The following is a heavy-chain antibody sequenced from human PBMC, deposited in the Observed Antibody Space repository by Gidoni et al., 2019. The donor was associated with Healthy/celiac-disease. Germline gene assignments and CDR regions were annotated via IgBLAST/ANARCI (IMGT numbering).Heavy chain of an antibody. CDR3: AKGDPYCTGGVCYWDY. CDR1: GFTFSSYA. CDR2: ISGSGGST. V-gene: IGHV3-23*01. Sequence: EVQLLESGGGLVQPGGSLRLSCAASGFTFSSYAMSWVRQAPGKGLEWVSAISGSGGSTYYADSVKGRFTISRDNSKNTLYLQMNSLRAEDTAVYYCAKGDPYCTGGVCYWDYWGQGTLVTVSS. D-gene: IGHD2-8*02. J-gene: IGHJ4*02.